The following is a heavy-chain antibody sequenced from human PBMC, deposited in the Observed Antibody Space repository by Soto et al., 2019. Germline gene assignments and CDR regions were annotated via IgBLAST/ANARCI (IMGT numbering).Heavy chain of an antibody. CDR1: GYTFTSYD. Sequence: QVQLVQSGAEVKKPGASVKVSCKASGYTFTSYDINWVRQATGQGLEWMGWMNPNSGNTGYAQKFQGRVTMTRSTSISTDYMELSSLRSEDTAVYYCARELPRYKRWLQGNDYWGQGTLVTVSS. V-gene: IGHV1-8*01. CDR2: MNPNSGNT. CDR3: ARELPRYKRWLQGNDY. J-gene: IGHJ4*02. D-gene: IGHD5-12*01.